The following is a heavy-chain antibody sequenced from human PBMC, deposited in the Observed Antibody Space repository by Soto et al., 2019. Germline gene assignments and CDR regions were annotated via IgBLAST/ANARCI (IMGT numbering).Heavy chain of an antibody. V-gene: IGHV3-23*01. CDR3: AKGGRPPREPFMDV. Sequence: TGGSLRLSCAASGFTFSGFTFSSYAMTWVRQAPGKGLEWVSTISGTGVSTYYADSVKGRCTISRDNSKDTLYLRMNSLRAEDTAEYFCAKGGRPPREPFMDVWGQGTTVTVSS. CDR1: GFTFSGFTFSSYA. CDR2: ISGTGVST. D-gene: IGHD1-1*01. J-gene: IGHJ6*02.